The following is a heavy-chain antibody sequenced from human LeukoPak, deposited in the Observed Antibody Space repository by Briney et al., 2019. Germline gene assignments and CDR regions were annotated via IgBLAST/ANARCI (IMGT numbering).Heavy chain of an antibody. CDR2: IKQDGSEK. Sequence: GGSLRLSCAASGFTFSRYWMSWVRQAPGKGLEWVSNIKQDGSEKYYVDSVKGRFTISRDNAKNSLYLQMNSLSAEDTAVYYCASDTYHYYYMDVWGQGTTVTVSS. J-gene: IGHJ6*03. CDR3: ASDTYHYYYMDV. V-gene: IGHV3-7*01. CDR1: GFTFSRYW.